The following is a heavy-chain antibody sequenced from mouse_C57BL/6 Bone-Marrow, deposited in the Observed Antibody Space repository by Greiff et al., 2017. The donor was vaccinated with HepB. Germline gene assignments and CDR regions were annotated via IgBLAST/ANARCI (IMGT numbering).Heavy chain of an antibody. Sequence: VQLQQPGAELVMPGASVKLSCKASGYTFTSYWMHWVKQRPGQGLEWIGEIDPSDSYTNYNQKFKGKSTLTVDTSSSTAYMQLSSLTSEDSAVYYCARSHYGSSYSFAYWGQGTLVTVSA. CDR3: ARSHYGSSYSFAY. J-gene: IGHJ3*01. V-gene: IGHV1-69*01. CDR1: GYTFTSYW. D-gene: IGHD1-1*01. CDR2: IDPSDSYT.